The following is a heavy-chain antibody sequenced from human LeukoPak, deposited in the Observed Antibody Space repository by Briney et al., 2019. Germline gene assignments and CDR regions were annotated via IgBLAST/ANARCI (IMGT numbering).Heavy chain of an antibody. CDR3: ARDLGQCSGGTCHPVAFDI. CDR1: GGTIRSSC. D-gene: IGHD2-15*01. V-gene: IGHV3-74*01. CDR2: DNDHGGST. Sequence: GTLCLTCVASGGTIRSSCWCWGRRDPPEKLLWVFGDNDHGGSTNYTASVKGRFTISIDNAKNKLYLQMNSLRVEDTALYYCARDLGQCSGGTCHPVAFDIWGQGTRVTVSS. J-gene: IGHJ3*02.